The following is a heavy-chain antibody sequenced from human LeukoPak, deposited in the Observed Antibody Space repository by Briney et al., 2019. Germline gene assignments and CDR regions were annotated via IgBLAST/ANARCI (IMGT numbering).Heavy chain of an antibody. Sequence: GGSLRLSCAASGFTFSSYAMSWVGQAPGKGVEWGSAISGSGGSTYYADSVKGRVTISRDNSKKTLYMQMNSLSAEDTAVYYCAKAGWELLLHAEYFQHWGQGTLVTVSS. V-gene: IGHV3-23*01. CDR2: ISGSGGST. CDR3: AKAGWELLLHAEYFQH. D-gene: IGHD1-26*01. CDR1: GFTFSSYA. J-gene: IGHJ1*01.